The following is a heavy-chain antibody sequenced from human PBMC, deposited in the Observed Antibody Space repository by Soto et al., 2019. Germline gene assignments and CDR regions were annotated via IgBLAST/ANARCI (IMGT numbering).Heavy chain of an antibody. CDR2: ISGSGGST. CDR1: GFTFSSYA. Sequence: EVQLLESGGGLVQPGGSLRLSCAASGFTFSSYAMSWVRQAPGKGLEWVSAISGSGGSTYYADSVQGRFTISRDNSKNTLYLQMNSLRAEDTAVYYCAKTPPSYSSSWYWVRDWGQGTLVTGSS. CDR3: AKTPPSYSSSWYWVRD. D-gene: IGHD6-13*01. J-gene: IGHJ4*02. V-gene: IGHV3-23*01.